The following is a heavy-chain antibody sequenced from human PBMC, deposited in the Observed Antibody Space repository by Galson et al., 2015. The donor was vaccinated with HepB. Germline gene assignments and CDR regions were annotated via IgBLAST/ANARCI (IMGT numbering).Heavy chain of an antibody. CDR3: ARDLYNLIPPSF. CDR2: IKKDGSEK. J-gene: IGHJ4*02. V-gene: IGHV3-7*01. D-gene: IGHD1-14*01. CDR1: GFTFTSYW. Sequence: SLRLSCAASGFTFTSYWMNWVRQAPGKGLEWVASIKKDGSEKYYVDSVKGRFTISRDNTKKSLYLQMNSLRAEDTAVYYCARDLYNLIPPSFWGQGTLVTVSS.